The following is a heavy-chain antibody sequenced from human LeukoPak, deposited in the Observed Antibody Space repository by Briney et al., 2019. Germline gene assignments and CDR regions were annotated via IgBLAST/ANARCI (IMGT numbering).Heavy chain of an antibody. CDR3: ARRAGEYSHPYDY. CDR1: EFTVSVNY. J-gene: IGHJ4*02. V-gene: IGHV3-53*01. D-gene: IGHD4-17*01. Sequence: PGGSLRLSCAASEFTVSVNYMSWVRQAPGKGLEWVSFIYSSGGTYYADSVKGRFTISRDSSKNILHLQMNSLRAEDTAVYYCARRAGEYSHPYDYWGQGTLVTVSS. CDR2: IYSSGGT.